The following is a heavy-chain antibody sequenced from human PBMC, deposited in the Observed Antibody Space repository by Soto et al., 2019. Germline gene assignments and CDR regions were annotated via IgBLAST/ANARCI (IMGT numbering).Heavy chain of an antibody. D-gene: IGHD1-26*01. V-gene: IGHV1-18*01. J-gene: IGHJ4*02. CDR2: ISAYNGNT. CDR1: GYTFTSYG. Sequence: ASVKGSCKASGYTFTSYGISWLRQDPGKRHEWMGWISAYNGNTNYAQKLQGRVTMTTDTSTSTAYMELRSLRSDDTAVYYCARVGEVGATEPWYYFDYWGQGTLVTVSS. CDR3: ARVGEVGATEPWYYFDY.